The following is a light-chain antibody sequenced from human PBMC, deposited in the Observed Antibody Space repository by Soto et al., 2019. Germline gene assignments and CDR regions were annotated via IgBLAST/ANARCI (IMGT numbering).Light chain of an antibody. CDR3: QQYDSLAQCT. V-gene: IGKV1-33*01. CDR2: GAS. J-gene: IGKJ4*01. Sequence: DIQMTQSPSSLSASVGDRVTITCQASQDINKYLNWYQQKPGKDPKLLIYGASNLETGVPSRFSGGGSGTEFTFPITSLQPADFATYYCQQYDSLAQCTFGGGTKVEIE. CDR1: QDINKY.